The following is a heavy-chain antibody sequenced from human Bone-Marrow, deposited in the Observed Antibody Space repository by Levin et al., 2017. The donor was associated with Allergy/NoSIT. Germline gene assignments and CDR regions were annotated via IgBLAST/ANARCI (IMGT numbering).Heavy chain of an antibody. CDR1: GYSFTSYW. V-gene: IGHV5-51*01. Sequence: RGESLKISCKGSGYSFTSYWIGWVRQMPGKGLEWMGIIYPGDSDTRYSPSFQGQVTISADKSISTAYLQWSSLKASDTAMYYCARGDRITMVRGFFWFDPWGQGTLVTVSS. D-gene: IGHD3-10*01. CDR3: ARGDRITMVRGFFWFDP. CDR2: IYPGDSDT. J-gene: IGHJ5*02.